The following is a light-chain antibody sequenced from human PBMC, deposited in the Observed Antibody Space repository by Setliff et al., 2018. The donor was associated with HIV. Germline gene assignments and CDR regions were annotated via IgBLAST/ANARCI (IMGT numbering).Light chain of an antibody. Sequence: QSALAQPASVSGSPGQSVSISCTGSGRDLGGFNFVSWYRQYPGKAPQLIIYEVTNRPSGVSSRFSGSKSGNTASLTIPGLQAEDEADYYCGSCTSTSPGAFGTGTKVTVL. V-gene: IGLV2-14*01. J-gene: IGLJ1*01. CDR2: EVT. CDR3: GSCTSTSPGA. CDR1: GRDLGGFNF.